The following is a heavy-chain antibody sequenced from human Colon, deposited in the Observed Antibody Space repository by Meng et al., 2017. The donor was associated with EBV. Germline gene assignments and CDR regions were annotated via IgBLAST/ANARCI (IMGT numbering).Heavy chain of an antibody. D-gene: IGHD2-2*01. CDR2: IYHGGSP. CDR3: ARVMRYQLLRFFDY. J-gene: IGHJ4*02. Sequence: GPLQEAVPKPGEPSGNLSLTCAVSGASVRSVTWWTWVRQSPGKGLEWIGEIYHGGSPNYNPSLESRVTISVDKSKNQFSLDLTSVTAADTAVYFCARVMRYQLLRFFDYWGQGILVTVSS. CDR1: GASVRSVTW. V-gene: IGHV4-4*02.